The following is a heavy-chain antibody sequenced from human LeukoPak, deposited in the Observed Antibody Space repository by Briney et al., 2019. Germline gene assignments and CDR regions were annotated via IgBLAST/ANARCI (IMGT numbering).Heavy chain of an antibody. D-gene: IGHD4-23*01. J-gene: IGHJ4*02. CDR3: ARLHGGKGQYYFDY. Sequence: SETLSLTCTVSGGSISSYYWSWIRQPPGKGKEWIGYISTSGSTNSNPSLKSRVTISVDTSKNQFSLNLSSVTAADTAVYYGARLHGGKGQYYFDYWGQGTLVTVS. CDR2: ISTSGST. CDR1: GGSISSYY. V-gene: IGHV4-4*09.